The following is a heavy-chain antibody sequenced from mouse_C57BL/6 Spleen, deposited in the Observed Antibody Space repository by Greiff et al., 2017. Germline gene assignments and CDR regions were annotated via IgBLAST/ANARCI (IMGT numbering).Heavy chain of an antibody. V-gene: IGHV1-50*01. J-gene: IGHJ2*01. CDR3: ARWNLDSSGPYYFDD. CDR1: GYTFTSYW. D-gene: IGHD3-2*02. Sequence: QVQLQQPGAELVKPGASVKLSCKASGYTFTSYWMQWVKQRPGQGLEWIGEIDPSDSYTNYNQKFKGKATLTVDTSSSTAYMQLSSLTSEDSAVYYCARWNLDSSGPYYFDDWGQGTTLTVSS. CDR2: IDPSDSYT.